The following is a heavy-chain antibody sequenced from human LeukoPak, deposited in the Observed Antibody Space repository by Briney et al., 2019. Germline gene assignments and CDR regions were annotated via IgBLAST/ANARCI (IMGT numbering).Heavy chain of an antibody. CDR1: GFTFSSYS. CDR3: ARTYCSGGSCYSNIDY. D-gene: IGHD2-15*01. V-gene: IGHV3-21*01. CDR2: ISSSSSYI. Sequence: GSLRLSCAASGFTFSSYSMNWVRQAPGKGLEWVSSISSSSSYIYYADSVKGRFTISRDNAKNSLYLQMNSLRAEDTAVYYCARTYCSGGSCYSNIDYWGQGTLVTVSS. J-gene: IGHJ4*02.